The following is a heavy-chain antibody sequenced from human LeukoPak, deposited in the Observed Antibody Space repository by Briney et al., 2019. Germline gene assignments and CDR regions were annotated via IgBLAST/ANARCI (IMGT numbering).Heavy chain of an antibody. J-gene: IGHJ4*02. D-gene: IGHD6-13*01. Sequence: PGGSLRLSCAASGFTFSGSAMHWVRQASGKGLEWVGRIRSKANSYATAYAASVKGRFTISRDDSKNTAYLQMNSLKTEDTAVYYCTTRIAAAGTLLWGQGTLVTVSS. CDR2: IRSKANSYAT. V-gene: IGHV3-73*01. CDR3: TTRIAAAGTLL. CDR1: GFTFSGSA.